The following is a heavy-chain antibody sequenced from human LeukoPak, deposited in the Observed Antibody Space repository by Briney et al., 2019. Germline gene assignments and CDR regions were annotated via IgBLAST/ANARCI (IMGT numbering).Heavy chain of an antibody. CDR3: AKERQTGDYFTSDY. J-gene: IGHJ4*02. CDR1: GFTFSSYA. V-gene: IGHV3-23*01. D-gene: IGHD4-17*01. Sequence: GGSLRLSCAASGFTFSSYAMSWVRQSPGKGLEWVSFISGSDGSTYYAGSVKDRFTISRDNSENTLYLQMNSLTVDDTAVYFCAKERQTGDYFTSDYWGQGTLVTVSS. CDR2: ISGSDGST.